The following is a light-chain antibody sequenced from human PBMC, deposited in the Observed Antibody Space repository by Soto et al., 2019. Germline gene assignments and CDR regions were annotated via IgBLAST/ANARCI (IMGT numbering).Light chain of an antibody. Sequence: QSVLTQPPSVSGAPGQRVTISCTGSSSNIGAGYDVHWYQQLPGTAPKLLIYGNSNRPAGVPDRFSRSKSGTSASLAVAWLQAEYEADYYSHSYDSSWVFGGGTMLTVL. CDR2: GNS. J-gene: IGLJ3*02. CDR3: HSYDSSWV. CDR1: SSNIGAGYD. V-gene: IGLV1-40*01.